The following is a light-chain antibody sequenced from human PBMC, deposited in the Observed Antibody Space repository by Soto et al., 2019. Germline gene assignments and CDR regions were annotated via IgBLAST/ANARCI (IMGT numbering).Light chain of an antibody. CDR3: QQYDSSTGT. V-gene: IGKV3-20*01. CDR1: HSVSSSS. CDR2: DTS. J-gene: IGKJ1*01. Sequence: EIVLTQSPGTLSLSPGERATLSCRASHSVSSSSLAWYQQKPGQAPRLLMYDTSSRATGIPDRFSGSGSGTDVTLTISRLEPEDFAVYYCQQYDSSTGTFGQGTKVEIK.